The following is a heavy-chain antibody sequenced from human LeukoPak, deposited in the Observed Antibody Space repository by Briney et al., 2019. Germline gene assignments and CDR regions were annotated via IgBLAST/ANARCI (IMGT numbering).Heavy chain of an antibody. CDR2: IYTSGST. CDR3: ARGWGYSMWFGELTGEQIFDY. V-gene: IGHV4-4*07. Sequence: PSETLSLTCTVTGGSISSYYWSWIRQPAGKGLEWIGRIYTSGSTNYNPSLKSRVTMSVDTSKNQFSLKLSSVTAADTAVYYCARGWGYSMWFGELTGEQIFDYWGQGTLVTVSS. D-gene: IGHD3-10*01. CDR1: GGSISSYY. J-gene: IGHJ4*02.